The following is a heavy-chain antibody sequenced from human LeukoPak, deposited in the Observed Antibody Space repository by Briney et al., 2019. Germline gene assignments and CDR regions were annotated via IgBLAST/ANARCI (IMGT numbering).Heavy chain of an antibody. D-gene: IGHD2-2*01. J-gene: IGHJ3*02. Sequence: ASVKVSCKASGGTFISYAISWVGQARGQGVEGMGGIIPIFGTANYSQKFQGRVTITTDESTSTAYMELSSLRSEDTAVYYCATEAQYLDAFDIWGQGTMVTVSS. CDR1: GGTFISYA. CDR2: IIPIFGTA. V-gene: IGHV1-69*05. CDR3: ATEAQYLDAFDI.